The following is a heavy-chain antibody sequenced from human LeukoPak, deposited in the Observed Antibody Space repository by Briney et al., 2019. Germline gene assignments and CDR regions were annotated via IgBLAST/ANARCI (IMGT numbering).Heavy chain of an antibody. CDR1: GFTFSSYG. D-gene: IGHD5-12*01. CDR3: AKCGNSGCHLIDY. CDR2: IWYDGSNK. V-gene: IGHV3-33*06. J-gene: IGHJ4*02. Sequence: PGRSLRLSCAASGFTFSSYGMHWVRQAPGKGLEWVAVIWYDGSNKCYADSVKGRFTISRDNSKSTLYLQMDSLRAEDTAVYYCAKCGNSGCHLIDYWGQGTLVTVSS.